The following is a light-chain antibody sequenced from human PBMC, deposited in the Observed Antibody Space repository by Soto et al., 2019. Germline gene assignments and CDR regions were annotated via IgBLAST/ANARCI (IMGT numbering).Light chain of an antibody. CDR3: QQFNNWPRT. CDR2: GAS. Sequence: EIELTQSPATLSVSPGERVTLSCRASQSVSDKLAWYQQKPGQAPRLLIYGASSRASGIPARFSGSGSGTDFTLTISSLQSEDFAVYYCQQFNNWPRTFGQGTKVDI. CDR1: QSVSDK. J-gene: IGKJ1*01. V-gene: IGKV3-15*01.